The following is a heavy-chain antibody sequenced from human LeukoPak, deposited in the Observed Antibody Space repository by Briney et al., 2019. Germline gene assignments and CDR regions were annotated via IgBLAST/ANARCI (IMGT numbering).Heavy chain of an antibody. J-gene: IGHJ4*02. CDR3: ARQYCSGDSCYSDY. CDR1: GFIFSRYA. Sequence: QTGGSLRLSCAASGFIFSRYAMHWVRQAPGKGLECVSAISSNGGDTYSANSVKGRFTISRDNSKNTLYLQMGSLRAEDMAVYYCARQYCSGDSCYSDYWGQGTLVTVSS. V-gene: IGHV3-64*01. D-gene: IGHD2-15*01. CDR2: ISSNGGDT.